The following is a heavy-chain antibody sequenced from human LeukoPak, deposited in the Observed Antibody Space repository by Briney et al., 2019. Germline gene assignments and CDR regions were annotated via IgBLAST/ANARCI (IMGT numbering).Heavy chain of an antibody. Sequence: PSETLSLTCAVYGGSFSGYYWSWIRQPPGKGLEWIGEINHSGSTNYNPSLKSRVTISVDTSKNQFSLKLSSVTAADTAVYYCARASTVTTWGNLYYYYYGMDVWGQGTTVTVSS. CDR1: GGSFSGYY. J-gene: IGHJ6*02. CDR3: ARASTVTTWGNLYYYYYGMDV. V-gene: IGHV4-34*01. D-gene: IGHD4-17*01. CDR2: INHSGST.